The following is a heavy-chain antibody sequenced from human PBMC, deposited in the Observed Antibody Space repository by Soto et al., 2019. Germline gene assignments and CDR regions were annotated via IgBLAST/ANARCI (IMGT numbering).Heavy chain of an antibody. V-gene: IGHV3-7*01. CDR3: ARDIGFDYVS. Sequence: GGSLRLSCEVSGFNVMSYWMSWVRQAPGKGLEWVASIKEDGSEIYYLQSVRGRFTISRDSAGNALHLAMNYLSAEDTGVYFCARDIGFDYVSWGQGTLVTVSS. D-gene: IGHD3-16*01. J-gene: IGHJ4*02. CDR2: IKEDGSEI. CDR1: GFNVMSYW.